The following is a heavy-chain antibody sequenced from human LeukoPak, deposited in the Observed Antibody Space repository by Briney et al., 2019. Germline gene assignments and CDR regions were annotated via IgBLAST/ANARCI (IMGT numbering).Heavy chain of an antibody. Sequence: GGSLRLSCAASGFTFSSYSMDWVRQAPGKGLEWGSSISSSSSYIYYADSVKGRFTISRDNAKNSLYLQMNSLRAEDTAVYYCARDAPYQTFDYWGQGTLVTVSS. D-gene: IGHD2-2*01. CDR2: ISSSSSYI. J-gene: IGHJ4*02. V-gene: IGHV3-21*01. CDR1: GFTFSSYS. CDR3: ARDAPYQTFDY.